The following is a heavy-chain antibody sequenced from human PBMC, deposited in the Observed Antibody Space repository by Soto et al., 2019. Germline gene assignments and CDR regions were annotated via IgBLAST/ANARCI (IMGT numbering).Heavy chain of an antibody. D-gene: IGHD3-22*01. CDR3: ASHPRDSSGYWYYFDY. J-gene: IGHJ4*02. CDR2: ISSSSSYI. Sequence: EVQLVESGGGLVKPGGSLRLSCAASGFTFSSYSMNWVRQVPGKGLEWVSSISSSSSYIYYADSVKGRFTISRDNAKNSLYLQMNSLRAEDTAVYYCASHPRDSSGYWYYFDYWGQGSLVTVSS. V-gene: IGHV3-21*01. CDR1: GFTFSSYS.